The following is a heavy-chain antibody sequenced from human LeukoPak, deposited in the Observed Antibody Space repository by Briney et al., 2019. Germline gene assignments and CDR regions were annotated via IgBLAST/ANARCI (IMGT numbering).Heavy chain of an antibody. CDR2: IYTSGST. J-gene: IGHJ5*02. CDR3: ARDFFPYCSSTSCYYNWFDP. V-gene: IGHV4-61*02. Sequence: PSQTLSLTCTVSGGSISSGGYYWSWIRQHPGKGLEWIGRIYTSGSTNYNPSLKSRVTMSVDTSKNQFSLKLSSVTAADTAVYYCARDFFPYCSSTSCYYNWFDPWGQGTLSPSPQ. D-gene: IGHD2-2*01. CDR1: GGSISSGGYY.